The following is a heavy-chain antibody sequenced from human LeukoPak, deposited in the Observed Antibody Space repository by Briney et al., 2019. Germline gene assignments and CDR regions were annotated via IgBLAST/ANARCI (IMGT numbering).Heavy chain of an antibody. D-gene: IGHD2-2*01. Sequence: GGSLRPSCAASGFTFSSYSMNWVRQAPGKGLEWVSSISSSSSYIYYADSVKGRFTISRDNAKNSLYLQMNSLRAEDTAVYYCASSTLGYCSSTSCYWFDPWGQGTLVTVSS. CDR1: GFTFSSYS. CDR3: ASSTLGYCSSTSCYWFDP. V-gene: IGHV3-21*01. CDR2: ISSSSSYI. J-gene: IGHJ5*02.